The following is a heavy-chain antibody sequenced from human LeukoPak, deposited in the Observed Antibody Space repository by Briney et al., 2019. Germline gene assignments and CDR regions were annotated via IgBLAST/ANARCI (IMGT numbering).Heavy chain of an antibody. D-gene: IGHD3-3*01. V-gene: IGHV4-59*01. Sequence: SETLSLTCTVSGGSISSYYWSWIRQPPGKGLEWIGYIYYSGNTNYNPSLKSRVTISVDTSKNQFSLKLSSVTAADTAVYYCARLYYDFWSGYYKLYYFDYWGQGTLVTVSS. CDR1: GGSISSYY. CDR2: IYYSGNT. J-gene: IGHJ4*02. CDR3: ARLYYDFWSGYYKLYYFDY.